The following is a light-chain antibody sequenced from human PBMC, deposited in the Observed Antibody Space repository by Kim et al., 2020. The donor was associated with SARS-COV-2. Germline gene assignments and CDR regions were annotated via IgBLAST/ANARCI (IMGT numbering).Light chain of an antibody. CDR3: SSRDSSGDHVV. J-gene: IGLJ3*02. Sequence: SSELTQDPAVSVALGQTVRITCQGDSLRKCYATWYQQRPGQAPTLVLYGKYDRPSGIPDRFSGSASGNTASLTITGAQAEDEGEYYCSSRDSSGDHVVFG. CDR2: GKY. CDR1: SLRKCY. V-gene: IGLV3-19*01.